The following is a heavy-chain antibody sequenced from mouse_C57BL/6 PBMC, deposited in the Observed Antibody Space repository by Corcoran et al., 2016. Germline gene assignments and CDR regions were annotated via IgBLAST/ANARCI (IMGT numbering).Heavy chain of an antibody. V-gene: IGHV1-19*01. CDR1: GYTFTDYY. CDR2: INPYNGGT. Sequence: EVQLQQSGPVLVKPGASVKMSCKASGYTFTDYYMNWVKQSHGKSLEWIGVINPYNGGTSYNQKFKGKATLTVDKSSSTAYMELNSLTSEDSAVYYCARSGYSNYVAMDYWGQGTSVTVSS. D-gene: IGHD2-5*01. CDR3: ARSGYSNYVAMDY. J-gene: IGHJ4*01.